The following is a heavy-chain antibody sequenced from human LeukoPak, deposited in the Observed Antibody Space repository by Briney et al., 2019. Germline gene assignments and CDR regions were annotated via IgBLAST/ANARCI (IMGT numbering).Heavy chain of an antibody. J-gene: IGHJ4*02. V-gene: IGHV3-23*01. D-gene: IGHD2-15*01. Sequence: PGGSLRLSCAAPGFTFSSYAMSWVRQAPGKGLEWVSAISGSGGSTYYADSVKGRFTNSRDNSKSTLYLQMNSLRAEDTAVYYCAKGGSGHSVGGSCYYDYWGQGTLVTVSS. CDR2: ISGSGGST. CDR3: AKGGSGHSVGGSCYYDY. CDR1: GFTFSSYA.